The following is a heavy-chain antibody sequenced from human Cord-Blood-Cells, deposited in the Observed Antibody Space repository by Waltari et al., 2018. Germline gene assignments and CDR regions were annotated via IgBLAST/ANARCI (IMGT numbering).Heavy chain of an antibody. CDR2: ISYDGSNK. D-gene: IGHD5-12*01. J-gene: IGHJ4*02. CDR1: GFTFSSYG. CDR3: AKGYSGYDFDY. Sequence: QVQLVESGGGVVQPGRSLRLSCAASGFTFSSYGMHWVRQAPGTGLEWVAVISYDGSNKYYADSMKGRVTISRDNSKNTLYLQMNSLRAEDTAVYYCAKGYSGYDFDYWGQGTLVTVSS. V-gene: IGHV3-30*18.